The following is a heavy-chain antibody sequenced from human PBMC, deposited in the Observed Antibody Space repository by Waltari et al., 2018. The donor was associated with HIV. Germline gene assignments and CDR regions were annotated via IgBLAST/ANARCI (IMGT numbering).Heavy chain of an antibody. CDR1: DRSFSNYH. V-gene: IGHV4-34*02. CDR2: IDYSGSA. CDR3: ARGRVPFRVIGGLITRSAFY. Sequence: VQLQQWGAGFLKPSETLSVTCAFFDRSFSNYHWHWPRQVPGRGLEWIGEIDYSGSAYSNPSLKSRVSISIDTSKTHISLKITSVTAADTAVYYCARGRVPFRVIGGLITRSAFYWGQGTPVTVSS. D-gene: IGHD3-16*01. J-gene: IGHJ4*02.